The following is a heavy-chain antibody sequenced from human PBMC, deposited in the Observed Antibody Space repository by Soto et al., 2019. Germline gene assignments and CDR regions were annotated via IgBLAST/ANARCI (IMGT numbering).Heavy chain of an antibody. CDR1: GFTFSSYG. V-gene: IGHV3-30*18. D-gene: IGHD3-10*01. CDR3: AKDSGPARPRYYYGMDV. Sequence: QVQLVESGGGVVQPGRSLRLSCAASGFTFSSYGMHWVRQAPGKGLEWVAVISYDGSNKYYADSVKGRFTISRDNSKNTLYLQMNSLRAEDTAVYYCAKDSGPARPRYYYGMDVW. CDR2: ISYDGSNK. J-gene: IGHJ6*01.